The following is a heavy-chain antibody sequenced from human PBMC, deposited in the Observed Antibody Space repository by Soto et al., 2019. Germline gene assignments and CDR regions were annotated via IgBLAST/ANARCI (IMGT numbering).Heavy chain of an antibody. CDR3: AREVESLRRYYYYYMDV. Sequence: SETLSLTCAVYGGSFSGYYWSWIRQPPGKGLEWIGEINHSGSTNYNPSLKSRVTISVDTSKNQFSLKLSSVTAADTAVYYCAREVESLRRYYYYYMDVWGKGTTVTVS. CDR1: GGSFSGYY. CDR2: INHSGST. J-gene: IGHJ6*03. V-gene: IGHV4-34*01.